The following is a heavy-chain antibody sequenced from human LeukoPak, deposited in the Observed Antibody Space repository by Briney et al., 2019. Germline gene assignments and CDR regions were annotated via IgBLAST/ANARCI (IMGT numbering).Heavy chain of an antibody. D-gene: IGHD7-27*01. CDR2: IYYSGST. CDR1: GGSISSYY. Sequence: PSETLSLTCTVSGGSISSYYWSWIRQPPGKGLEWIGYIYYSGSTNYNPSLKSRVTISVDTSKNQFSLKLSSVTAADTAVYYCARHGTWGLGQYYFDYWGQGTLVTVSS. J-gene: IGHJ4*02. CDR3: ARHGTWGLGQYYFDY. V-gene: IGHV4-59*08.